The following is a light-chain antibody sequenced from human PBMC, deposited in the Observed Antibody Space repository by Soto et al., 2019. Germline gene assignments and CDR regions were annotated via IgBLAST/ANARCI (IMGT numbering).Light chain of an antibody. CDR3: QQYGSSPYT. Sequence: EIVLTQSPGTLSLSPGERATLSCRASQRVSSSYLAWYQQKPGQAPRLLIYGASSRATGIPDSFSGSGSGTDFTLTISRLEPEDFAVYYCQQYGSSPYTFGQGTKLEI. CDR1: QRVSSSY. V-gene: IGKV3-20*01. CDR2: GAS. J-gene: IGKJ2*01.